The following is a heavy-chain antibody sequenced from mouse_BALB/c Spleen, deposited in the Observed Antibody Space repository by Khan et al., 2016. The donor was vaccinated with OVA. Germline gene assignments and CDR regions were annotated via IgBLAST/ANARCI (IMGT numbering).Heavy chain of an antibody. D-gene: IGHD1-1*01. CDR2: INPNSGYT. CDR1: GFTFTNYW. CDR3: ARRGSTVDWYCDV. V-gene: IGHV1-7*01. J-gene: IGHJ1*01. Sequence: QVQLQQSGAELAKPGASVKMSCKASGFTFTNYWMHWIKQRPGQGLEWIGYINPNSGYTEYNQKFKDKATLTADTSSRTAYMQLSSLTSEDSAVSDCARRGSTVDWYCDVWGEGTTVTVSS.